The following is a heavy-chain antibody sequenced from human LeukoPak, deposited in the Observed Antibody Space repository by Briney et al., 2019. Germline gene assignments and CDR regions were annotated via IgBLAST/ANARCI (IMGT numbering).Heavy chain of an antibody. CDR1: GFTFGSYS. D-gene: IGHD3-3*01. Sequence: PGGSLRLSCAASGFTFGSYSMNWVRQAPGKGLEWVSSISSSSSYIYYADSVKGRFTISRDNAKNSLYLQMNSLRAEDTAVYYCAGCFWSGPYYYYGMDVWGQGTTVTVSS. CDR3: AGCFWSGPYYYYGMDV. V-gene: IGHV3-21*01. CDR2: ISSSSSYI. J-gene: IGHJ6*02.